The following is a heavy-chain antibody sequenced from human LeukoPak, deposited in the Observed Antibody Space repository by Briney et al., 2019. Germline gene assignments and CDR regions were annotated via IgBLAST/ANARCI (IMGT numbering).Heavy chain of an antibody. CDR1: GYSISSGYY. J-gene: IGHJ5*02. V-gene: IGHV4-38-2*02. D-gene: IGHD3-9*01. CDR3: ARGVRYFDWSRDECNWFDP. CDR2: IYHSGST. Sequence: SETLSLTCTVSGYSISSGYYWGWIRQPPGKGLEWIGSIYHSGSTYYNPSLKSRVTISVDTPKNQFSLKLSSVTAADTAVYYCARGVRYFDWSRDECNWFDPWGQGTLVTVSS.